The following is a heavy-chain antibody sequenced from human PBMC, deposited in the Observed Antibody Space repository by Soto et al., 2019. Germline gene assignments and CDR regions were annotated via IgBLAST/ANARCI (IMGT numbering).Heavy chain of an antibody. D-gene: IGHD6-13*01. Sequence: EVQLVESGGGLVQPGGSLRLSCAASGFTFSSYWMSWVRQAPVKGLEWVGNIKQDGSEQNYVDFVKGRFTISRDNAHNSRYLQMNSLRAEDTAVYYCARIASTGRGWDVWGQGTTVVVSS. J-gene: IGHJ6*02. CDR1: GFTFSSYW. CDR2: IKQDGSEQ. V-gene: IGHV3-7*01. CDR3: ARIASTGRGWDV.